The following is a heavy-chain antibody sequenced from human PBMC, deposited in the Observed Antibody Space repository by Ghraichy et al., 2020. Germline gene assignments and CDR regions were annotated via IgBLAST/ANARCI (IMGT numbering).Heavy chain of an antibody. Sequence: GGSLRLSCAASGFTSTNYAMNWVRQAPGKGLGWVSGITASGGRTFYADSVKGRFTISRDMSKNTLYLQMNSLRAEDTAVYYCAKDLYCSRTSCYDQYWGQGTLVTVSS. CDR3: AKDLYCSRTSCYDQY. J-gene: IGHJ4*02. D-gene: IGHD2-2*01. CDR2: ITASGGRT. CDR1: GFTSTNYA. V-gene: IGHV3-23*01.